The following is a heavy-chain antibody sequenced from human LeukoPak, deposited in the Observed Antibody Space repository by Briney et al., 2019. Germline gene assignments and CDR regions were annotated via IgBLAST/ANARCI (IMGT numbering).Heavy chain of an antibody. CDR3: ARKGIQLGATNYYYYYMDV. J-gene: IGHJ6*03. CDR2: IKQDGSEK. CDR1: GSTFSSYW. V-gene: IGHV3-7*01. Sequence: GGSLRLSCAASGSTFSSYWMSWVRQAPGKGLEWVANIKQDGSEKYYVDSVKGRFTISRDNAKNSLYLQMNSLRAEDTAVYYCARKGIQLGATNYYYYYMDVWGKGTTVTVSS. D-gene: IGHD1-1*01.